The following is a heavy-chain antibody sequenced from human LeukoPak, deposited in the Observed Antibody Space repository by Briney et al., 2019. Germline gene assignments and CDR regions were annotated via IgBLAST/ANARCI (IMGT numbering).Heavy chain of an antibody. J-gene: IGHJ6*03. V-gene: IGHV4-59*08. CDR3: ARHVGQWELLLAGNYYYYYMDV. D-gene: IGHD1-26*01. Sequence: KPSETLSLTCTVSGGSISSYYWSWIRQPPGKGLEWTGYIYYSGSTNYNPSLKSRVTISVDTSKNQFSLKLSSVTAADTAVYYCARHVGQWELLLAGNYYYYYMDVWGKGTTVTVSS. CDR1: GGSISSYY. CDR2: IYYSGST.